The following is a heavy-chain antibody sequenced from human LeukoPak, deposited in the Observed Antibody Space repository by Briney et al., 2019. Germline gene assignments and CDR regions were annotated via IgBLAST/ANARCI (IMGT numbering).Heavy chain of an antibody. CDR2: ISDSGDKT. CDR3: TTDRLVVIAMMYYFDY. J-gene: IGHJ4*02. V-gene: IGHV3-23*01. Sequence: GGSLRLSCAASGFTFSNYAMSWVRQAPGKGLECVSAISDSGDKTDYADSVRGRFTIYRDNSKDTLYLQMNSLKTEDTAVYYCTTDRLVVIAMMYYFDYWGQGTLVTVSS. D-gene: IGHD2-21*01. CDR1: GFTFSNYA.